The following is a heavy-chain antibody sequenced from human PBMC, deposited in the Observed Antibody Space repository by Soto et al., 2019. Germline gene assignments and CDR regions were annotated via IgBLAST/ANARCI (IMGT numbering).Heavy chain of an antibody. CDR1: GGSISGYY. Sequence: SETLSLTCTVSGGSISGYYWSWIRQPPGKGLEWIGYIYYSGSTNYNPSLKSRVTISVDTSKNQFSLKLSSVTAADTAVYYCASGPYYDSSGYYYVGGLTLNWFDPWGQGTLVTVSS. V-gene: IGHV4-59*08. J-gene: IGHJ5*02. CDR2: IYYSGST. D-gene: IGHD3-22*01. CDR3: ASGPYYDSSGYYYVGGLTLNWFDP.